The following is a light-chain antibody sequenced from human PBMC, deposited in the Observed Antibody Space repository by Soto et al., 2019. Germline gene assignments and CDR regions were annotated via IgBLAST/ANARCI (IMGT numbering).Light chain of an antibody. CDR1: QTVSGSY. Sequence: EIVLTQSPGTVSLSPGETASLSCRASQTVSGSYLAWYQQKPGQAPRLLIYGTTSRAAGVPDRFSGGGSGTAFTLTISGLEPEDFALYNCQHYGSSPPTFGGGTRVEIK. CDR2: GTT. CDR3: QHYGSSPPT. V-gene: IGKV3-20*01. J-gene: IGKJ4*01.